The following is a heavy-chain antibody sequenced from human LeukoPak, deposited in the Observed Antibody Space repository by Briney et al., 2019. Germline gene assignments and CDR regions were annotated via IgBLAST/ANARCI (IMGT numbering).Heavy chain of an antibody. CDR1: GGSIGSGDYY. CDR2: IYYSGST. J-gene: IGHJ4*02. V-gene: IGHV4-30-4*01. D-gene: IGHD3-10*01. CDR3: ARWYYYGSGRRQFDY. Sequence: SQTLSLTCTVSGGSIGSGDYYWTWIRQPPGKGLEWIGYIYYSGSTSYNPSLKSRLTISVDTSRNHFSLRLTSVTAADTAVYYCARWYYYGSGRRQFDYWGQGTLVTVSS.